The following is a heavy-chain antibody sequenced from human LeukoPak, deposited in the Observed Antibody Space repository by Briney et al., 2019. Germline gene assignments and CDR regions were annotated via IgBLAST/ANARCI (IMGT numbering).Heavy chain of an antibody. CDR1: GGSISSGGYY. V-gene: IGHV4-31*03. CDR2: IYYSGST. CDR3: ARDGPGGGFDY. J-gene: IGHJ4*02. D-gene: IGHD2-8*02. Sequence: PSETLSLTCTVSGGSISSGGYYWSWIRQHPGKGLEWIGYIYYSGSTYYNPSLKSRVTISVDTSKNQFSLKLSSVTAADTAVYYCARDGPGGGFDYWGQGTLVTVSS.